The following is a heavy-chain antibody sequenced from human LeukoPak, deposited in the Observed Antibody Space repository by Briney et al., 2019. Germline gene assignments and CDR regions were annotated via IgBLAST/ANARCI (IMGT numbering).Heavy chain of an antibody. CDR1: GGSISSYY. CDR2: IYYSGST. CDR3: ARYYCTGGNHFDY. J-gene: IGHJ4*02. V-gene: IGHV4-59*01. Sequence: SETLSLTCTVSGGSISSYYWSWIRQPPGKGLEWKGLEWIGYIYYSGSTNYNPSLKSRVTISVDTSKNEFSLKLSSVTAADTAVYYCARYYCTGGNHFDYWGQGTLVTVSS. D-gene: IGHD2-8*02.